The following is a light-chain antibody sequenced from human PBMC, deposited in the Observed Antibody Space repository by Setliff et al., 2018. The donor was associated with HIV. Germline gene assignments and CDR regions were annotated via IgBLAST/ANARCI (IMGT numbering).Light chain of an antibody. J-gene: IGLJ2*01. CDR3: SSYTSSSTVL. Sequence: QSVLTQPASVSGSPGQSITISCTGTSSDVGGYNYVSWYQQHPRKAPKLMIYDVSNRPSGVSNRFSGSKSGNTASLTISGLQAEDEADYYCSSYTSSSTVLFGGGTKVPS. V-gene: IGLV2-14*03. CDR2: DVS. CDR1: SSDVGGYNY.